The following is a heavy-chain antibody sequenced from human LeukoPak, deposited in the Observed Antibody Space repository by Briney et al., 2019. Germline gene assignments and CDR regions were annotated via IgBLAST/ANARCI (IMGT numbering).Heavy chain of an antibody. CDR1: GFSFSSYE. V-gene: IGHV3-48*03. CDR2: ISSSLRTI. Sequence: GGSLRLSCAASGFSFSSYEMNWVRQAPGKGLEWVSYISSSLRTIDYADSVKGRFTISRDNAKNSLYLQMNGLRAEDTAVYYCARGIALPGILGFDCWGQGTLVTVSS. CDR3: ARGIALPGILGFDC. D-gene: IGHD6-19*01. J-gene: IGHJ4*02.